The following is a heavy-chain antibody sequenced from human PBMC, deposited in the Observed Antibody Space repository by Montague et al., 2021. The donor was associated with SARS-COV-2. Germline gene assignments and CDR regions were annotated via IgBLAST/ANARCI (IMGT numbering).Heavy chain of an antibody. J-gene: IGHJ3*02. D-gene: IGHD3-10*01. Sequence: SETLSLTCTVSGGSIGGTTYYWDWIRPSPGKGLEWIGNIFQSGEISYNLSLQSRVTISVDTSSNQFSLRLSSVTAADTAVYFCARHPPHSPSGNYLVPGGFDIWGPGTLVTVSS. CDR3: ARHPPHSPSGNYLVPGGFDI. CDR1: GGSIGGTTYY. CDR2: IFQSGEI. V-gene: IGHV4-39*01.